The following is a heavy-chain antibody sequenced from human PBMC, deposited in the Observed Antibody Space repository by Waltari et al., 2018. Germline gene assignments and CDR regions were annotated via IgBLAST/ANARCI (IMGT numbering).Heavy chain of an antibody. CDR1: GFPLSSFW. CDR3: ATSGWYCFDY. V-gene: IGHV3-7*01. D-gene: IGHD6-19*01. CDR2: IKQDGSEK. Sequence: EVQLVESGGGLVQPGGSLRLSCAASGFPLSSFWMNWVRQTPGKGLGWVAGIKQDGSEKYYADSVKGRFTISRDNAKNSLYLQMNSLRAEDTAVYYCATSGWYCFDYWGQGTLVTVSS. J-gene: IGHJ4*02.